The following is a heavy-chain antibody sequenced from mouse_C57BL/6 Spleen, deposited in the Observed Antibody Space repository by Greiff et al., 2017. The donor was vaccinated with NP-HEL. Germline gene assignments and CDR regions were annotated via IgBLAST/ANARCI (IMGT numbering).Heavy chain of an antibody. D-gene: IGHD1-1*01. CDR2: INPNNGGT. J-gene: IGHJ2*01. V-gene: IGHV1-26*01. CDR1: GYTFTDYY. CDR3: ARSHYLYYFDY. Sequence: VQLQQSGPELVKPGASVKISCKASGYTFTDYYMNWVKQSHGKSLEWIGDINPNNGGTSYNQKFKGKATLTVDKSSSTAYMELRSLTSEDSAVYYCARSHYLYYFDYWGQGTTLTVSS.